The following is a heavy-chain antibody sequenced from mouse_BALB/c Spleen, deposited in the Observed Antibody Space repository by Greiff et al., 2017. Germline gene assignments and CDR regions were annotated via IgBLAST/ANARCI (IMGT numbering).Heavy chain of an antibody. D-gene: IGHD2-4*01. J-gene: IGHJ4*01. Sequence: EVKLVESGPGLVKPSQSLSLTCTVTGYSITSDYAWNWIRQFPGNQLEWMGYISYSGSTSYNPSLKSRISITRDTSKNQFFLQLNSVTTEDTATYYCARGIIPYDYAYAMDYWGQGTSVTVSS. CDR2: ISYSGST. CDR1: GYSITSDYA. CDR3: ARGIIPYDYAYAMDY. V-gene: IGHV3-2*02.